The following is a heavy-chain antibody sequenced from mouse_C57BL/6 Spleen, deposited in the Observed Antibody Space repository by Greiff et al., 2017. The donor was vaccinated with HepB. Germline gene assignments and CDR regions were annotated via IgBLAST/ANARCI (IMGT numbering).Heavy chain of an antibody. CDR2: IYPGDGDT. Sequence: QVQLQQSGPELVKPGASVKISCKASGYAFSSSWMNWVKQRPGKGLEWIGRIYPGDGDTNYNGKFKGKATLTADKSSSTAYMQLSSLTSEDSAVYFCVRASYYYDAMDYWGQGTSVTVSS. CDR1: GYAFSSSW. J-gene: IGHJ4*01. CDR3: VRASYYYDAMDY. V-gene: IGHV1-82*01. D-gene: IGHD1-1*01.